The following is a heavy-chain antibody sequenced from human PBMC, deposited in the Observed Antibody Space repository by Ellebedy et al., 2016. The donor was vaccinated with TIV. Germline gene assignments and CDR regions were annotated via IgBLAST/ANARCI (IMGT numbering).Heavy chain of an antibody. CDR3: VSPSMERGGYYFDY. D-gene: IGHD1-1*01. CDR2: ISSSGNTK. V-gene: IGHV3-11*01. J-gene: IGHJ4*02. Sequence: GGSLRLSCAASGFTSSDYYMIWIRQAPGKGLEWVSYISSSGNTKYYADSVKGRFTISRDNAGSYLQMNSLRAEDTAVYYCVSPSMERGGYYFDYWGQGTLVTVSS. CDR1: GFTSSDYY.